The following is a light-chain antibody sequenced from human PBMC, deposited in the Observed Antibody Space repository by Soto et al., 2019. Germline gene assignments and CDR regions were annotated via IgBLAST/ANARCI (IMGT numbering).Light chain of an antibody. CDR2: EVT. CDR3: SSYIRTNTTFL. J-gene: IGLJ1*01. V-gene: IGLV2-14*01. CDR1: SIDVGALNY. Sequence: QSALTQPSSVSGSPGQSITIPCTGTSIDVGALNYVSWYRQFPGKAPQLIIYEVTSRPSGVSNRFSGSKSGNTASLTISGLQAEDEAEYYCSSYIRTNTTFLFGTGTKLTVL.